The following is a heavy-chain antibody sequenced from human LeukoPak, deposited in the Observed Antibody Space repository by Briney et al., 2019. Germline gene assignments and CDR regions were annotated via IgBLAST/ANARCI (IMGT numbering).Heavy chain of an antibody. Sequence: PGGSLRLSCAASGFTFSSYWMHWVRQAPGKGLVWVSRINSDGSSTSYADSVKGRFTISRDNAKNSLYPQMNSLRAEDTALYYCARDSGLRFLEWLFATGGFDYWGQGTLVTVSS. J-gene: IGHJ4*02. D-gene: IGHD3-3*01. CDR3: ARDSGLRFLEWLFATGGFDY. CDR1: GFTFSSYW. V-gene: IGHV3-74*01. CDR2: INSDGSST.